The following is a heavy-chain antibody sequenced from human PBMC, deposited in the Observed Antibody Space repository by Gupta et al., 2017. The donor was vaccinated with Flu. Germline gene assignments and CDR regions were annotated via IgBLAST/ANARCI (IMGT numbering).Heavy chain of an antibody. D-gene: IGHD1-26*01. CDR1: GLTFSSYD. CDR3: AESEASGNYDFDY. V-gene: IGHV3-23*01. J-gene: IGHJ4*02. CDR2: ISGSGGST. Sequence: VPLLESGGGLVQPGGSLRLSCAASGLTFSSYDMCWVRQAPGKGLEWVSGISGSGGSTYYEDSVKGRFSISRDNSKNTLYLQMNSLRAEDTAVYYCAESEASGNYDFDYWGQGTLVTVSS.